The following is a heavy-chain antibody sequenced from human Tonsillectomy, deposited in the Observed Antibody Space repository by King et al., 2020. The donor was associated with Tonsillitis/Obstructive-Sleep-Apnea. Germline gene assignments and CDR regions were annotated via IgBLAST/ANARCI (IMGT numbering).Heavy chain of an antibody. D-gene: IGHD3-22*01. CDR2: ISGSGGST. CDR1: GFTFSSYA. Sequence: VQLVESGGGLVQPGGSLRLSCAASGFTFSSYAMSWVRQAPGKGLEWVSVISGSGGSTYYADSVKGRFTISRDNSKNTLYLQMNSPRAEDTAVYYCATTRYYDSSGYYGDFDYWGQGTLVTVSS. J-gene: IGHJ4*02. CDR3: ATTRYYDSSGYYGDFDY. V-gene: IGHV3-23*04.